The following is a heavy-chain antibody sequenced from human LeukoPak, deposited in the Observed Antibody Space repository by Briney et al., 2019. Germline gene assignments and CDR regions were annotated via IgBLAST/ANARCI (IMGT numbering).Heavy chain of an antibody. CDR1: GFTVSSNY. Sequence: GGSLRLSCAASGFTVSSNYMGWVRQAPGKGLEWVSVVYGGGSTYYPDSVKGRFTISRDNSQNMLYLQMDSLRAEDTAVYYCARLSESSAYGAFDIWGQGTMVTVSS. CDR2: VYGGGST. J-gene: IGHJ3*02. CDR3: ARLSESSAYGAFDI. D-gene: IGHD3-22*01. V-gene: IGHV3-66*02.